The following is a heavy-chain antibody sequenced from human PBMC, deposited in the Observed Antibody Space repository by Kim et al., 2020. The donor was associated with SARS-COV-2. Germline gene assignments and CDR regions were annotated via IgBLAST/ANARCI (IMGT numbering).Heavy chain of an antibody. CDR3: ARHGGSKQQLVRNNVVFQH. CDR2: IKQDGSEK. D-gene: IGHD6-13*01. V-gene: IGHV3-7*01. CDR1: GFTFSSYW. J-gene: IGHJ1*01. Sequence: GGSLRLSCAASGFTFSSYWMSWVRQAPGKGLEWVANIKQDGSEKYYVDSVKGRFTISRDNAKNSLYLQMNSLRAEDTAVYYCARHGGSKQQLVRNNVVFQHWGQGTLVTVSS.